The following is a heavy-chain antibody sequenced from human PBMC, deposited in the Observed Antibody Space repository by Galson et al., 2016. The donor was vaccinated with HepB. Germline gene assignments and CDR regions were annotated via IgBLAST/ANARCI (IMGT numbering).Heavy chain of an antibody. Sequence: SVKVSCKASGGTFNTYAISWVRQAPGQGLEWMGGIIPMLGTATYAQKFQGRVTITADESTSTAYMDLSSLRSEDTALYYCARGSEILTGYYAYWGQGILVTVSS. CDR3: ARGSEILTGYYAY. CDR1: GGTFNTYA. J-gene: IGHJ4*02. D-gene: IGHD3-9*01. V-gene: IGHV1-69*13. CDR2: IIPMLGTA.